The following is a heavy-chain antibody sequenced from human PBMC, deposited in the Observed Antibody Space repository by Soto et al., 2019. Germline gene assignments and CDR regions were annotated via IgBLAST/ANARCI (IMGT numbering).Heavy chain of an antibody. J-gene: IGHJ6*02. V-gene: IGHV4-31*02. CDR3: ASLPYYYYGMDV. CDR2: IYYSGST. CDR1: GGSISSGGYY. Sequence: SETLSLTCTVSGGSISSGGYYWSWIRQHPGKGLEWIGYIYYSGSTYYNPPLKSRVTISVDTSKNQFSLKLSSVTAADTAVYYCASLPYYYYGMDVWGQGTTVTVSS.